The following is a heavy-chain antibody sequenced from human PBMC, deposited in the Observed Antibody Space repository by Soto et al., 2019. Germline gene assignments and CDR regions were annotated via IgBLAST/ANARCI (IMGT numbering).Heavy chain of an antibody. CDR2: ISYDGSYK. D-gene: IGHD2-2*02. J-gene: IGHJ4*02. V-gene: IGHV3-30*18. Sequence: QVQLVESGGGVVQPGRSLRLSCAASGFTFSSYGMHWVRQAPGKGLEWVAVISYDGSYKYYADSVKGRFTISRDNSKNTLRLQMNSLRAEDTAVYYCAKDSRYRVSNFDYWGQGTLVTVSS. CDR1: GFTFSSYG. CDR3: AKDSRYRVSNFDY.